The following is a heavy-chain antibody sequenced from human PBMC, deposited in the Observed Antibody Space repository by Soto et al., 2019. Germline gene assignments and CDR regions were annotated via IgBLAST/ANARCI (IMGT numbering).Heavy chain of an antibody. Sequence: SVKVSCKASGGTFSSYAISWVRQAPGQGLEWTGGIIPIFGTANYAQKFQGRVTITADESTSTAYMELSSLRSEDTAVYYCARSGLGYCTNGVCYRFDPWGQGTLVTVSS. CDR1: GGTFSSYA. J-gene: IGHJ5*02. D-gene: IGHD2-8*01. CDR3: ARSGLGYCTNGVCYRFDP. CDR2: IIPIFGTA. V-gene: IGHV1-69*13.